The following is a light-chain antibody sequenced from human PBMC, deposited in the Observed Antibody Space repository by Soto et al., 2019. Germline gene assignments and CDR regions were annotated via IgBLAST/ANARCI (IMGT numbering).Light chain of an antibody. CDR2: GAS. V-gene: IGKV3-15*01. CDR3: QQYSSWPRT. Sequence: IVMTQSPATLSVSPGERATLSCRASQSLSTNLAWYQQKPGQAPRLLIHGASTRATGIPARFSGSGSGTEFTLTITSLQSEDFAVYFCQQYSSWPRTFGQGTKV. J-gene: IGKJ1*01. CDR1: QSLSTN.